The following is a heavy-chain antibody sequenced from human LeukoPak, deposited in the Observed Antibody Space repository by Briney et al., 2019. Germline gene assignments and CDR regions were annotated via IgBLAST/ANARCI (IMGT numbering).Heavy chain of an antibody. V-gene: IGHV3-48*01. CDR1: GFTFSSYS. Sequence: GGSLRLSCEASGFTFSSYSMNWVRQAPGKGLEWVSYISSSSSTIYYADSVKGRFTISRDNAKNSLYLQMNSLRAEDTAVYYCARGVYPVTRWAFDIWGQGTMVTVSS. CDR3: ARGVYPVTRWAFDI. CDR2: ISSSSSTI. D-gene: IGHD2-8*01. J-gene: IGHJ3*02.